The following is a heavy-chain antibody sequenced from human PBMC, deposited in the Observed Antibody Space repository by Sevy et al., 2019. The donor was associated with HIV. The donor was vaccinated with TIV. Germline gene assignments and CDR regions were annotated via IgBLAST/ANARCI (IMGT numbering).Heavy chain of an antibody. CDR3: GGVGIAAAGTLEY. CDR2: MNPKRGNT. V-gene: IGHV1-8*01. D-gene: IGHD6-13*01. CDR1: GCTFTSYD. J-gene: IGHJ4*02. Sequence: ASVKVSCKASGCTFTSYDINWVRQATGQGLEWMGWMNPKRGNTGYAQKFQGRVTMTKNTSISTAYMELSSLRREDTAGYYCGGVGIAAAGTLEYWGQGTLVTDSS.